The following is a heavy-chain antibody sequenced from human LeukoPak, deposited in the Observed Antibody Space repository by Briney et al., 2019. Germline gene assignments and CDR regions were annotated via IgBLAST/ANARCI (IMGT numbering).Heavy chain of an antibody. CDR3: ARDRGGELLSGFDY. D-gene: IGHD1-26*01. CDR2: IHYSGST. V-gene: IGHV4-59*01. J-gene: IGHJ4*02. CDR1: GGSISRYY. Sequence: SETLSLTCTVSGGSISRYYWNWIRQPPGERLEWIGWIHYSGSTAYNPSLESRVTMSVDTSKNQFSLKLSSVTAADTAVYYCARDRGGELLSGFDYWGQGTLVTVSS.